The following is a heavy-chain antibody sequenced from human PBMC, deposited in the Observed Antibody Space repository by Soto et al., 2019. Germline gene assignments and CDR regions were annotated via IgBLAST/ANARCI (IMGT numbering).Heavy chain of an antibody. CDR1: GFTFDDYA. CDR3: AKFEDCSGGSRYSKLGRFDP. CDR2: ISWNSGSI. J-gene: IGHJ5*02. V-gene: IGHV3-9*01. D-gene: IGHD2-15*01. Sequence: PGGSLRLSCAASGFTFDDYAMHWVRQAPGKGLEWVSGISWNSGSIGYADSVKGRFTISRDNAKNSLYLQMNSLRAEDTALYYCAKFEDCSGGSRYSKLGRFDPWGQGTLVTVSS.